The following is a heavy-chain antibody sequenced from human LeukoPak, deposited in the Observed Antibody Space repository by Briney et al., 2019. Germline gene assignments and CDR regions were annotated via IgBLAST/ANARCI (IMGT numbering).Heavy chain of an antibody. Sequence: PGGSLRLSCAASGVTFSTFGMHWIRQAPGKGLEWVAFIRYDGTNKQYLDSVKARFTISRDNSNNMLYLQMNSLRPEDTGVYYCAKDRAFGDYFESWGQGTLVTVSS. CDR3: AKDRAFGDYFES. J-gene: IGHJ5*01. CDR1: GVTFSTFG. V-gene: IGHV3-30*02. D-gene: IGHD2-21*02. CDR2: IRYDGTNK.